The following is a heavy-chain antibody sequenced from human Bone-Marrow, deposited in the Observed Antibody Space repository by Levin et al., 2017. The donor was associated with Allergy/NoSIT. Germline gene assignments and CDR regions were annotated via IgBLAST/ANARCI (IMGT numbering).Heavy chain of an antibody. CDR3: ARVRENGRDFDY. V-gene: IGHV4-4*07. J-gene: IGHJ4*02. Sequence: SETLSLTCNVSGGSINKFFWSWIRQPAEKGLDWIGRIHSSGSINYNPSLKSRVTMSVDMSKNQFSLNLNSATAADTAVYYCARVRENGRDFDYWGQGILVTVSS. D-gene: IGHD1-1*01. CDR1: GGSINKFF. CDR2: IHSSGSI.